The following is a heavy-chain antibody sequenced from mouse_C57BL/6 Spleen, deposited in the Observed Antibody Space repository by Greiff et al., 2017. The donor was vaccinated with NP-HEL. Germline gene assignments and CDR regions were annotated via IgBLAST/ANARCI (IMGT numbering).Heavy chain of an antibody. CDR2: IYPGDGDT. J-gene: IGHJ4*01. Sequence: QVQLQQSGPELVKPGASVKISCKASGYAFSSSWMNWVKQRPGKGLEWIGRIYPGDGDTNYNGKFKGKATLTADKSSSTAYMQLSSLTSEDSAVYFCATDYDYAGGDYYAMDYWGQGTSVTVSS. CDR1: GYAFSSSW. D-gene: IGHD2-4*01. CDR3: ATDYDYAGGDYYAMDY. V-gene: IGHV1-82*01.